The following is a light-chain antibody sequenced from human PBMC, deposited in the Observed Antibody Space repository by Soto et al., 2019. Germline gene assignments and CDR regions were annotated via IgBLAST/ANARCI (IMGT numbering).Light chain of an antibody. CDR2: AAS. CDR3: QQYYSYPRT. V-gene: IGKV1-8*01. J-gene: IGKJ1*01. Sequence: IRMTQSPSSFSASTGDRVTITCRASQGISSYLAWYQQKPGKAPKLLIYAASTLQSGVPSRFSGSGSGTDFTLTISCLQSEDFATYYCQQYYSYPRTFGQGTKVDIK. CDR1: QGISSY.